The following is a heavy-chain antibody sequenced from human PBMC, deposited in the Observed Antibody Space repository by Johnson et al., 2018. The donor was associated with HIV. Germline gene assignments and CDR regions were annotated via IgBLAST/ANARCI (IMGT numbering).Heavy chain of an antibody. CDR3: AKDLIWFGELPDAFDI. Sequence: QVQLVESGGGLVQPGGSLRLSCVASGFTFSSYGMHWVRQAPGKGLEWVAFIRYDGSNKYYADSVKGRFTISRDNSKNTLYLQMNSLRAEDTAVYYCAKDLIWFGELPDAFDIWGQGTMFTVSS. CDR1: GFTFSSYG. J-gene: IGHJ3*02. CDR2: IRYDGSNK. D-gene: IGHD3-10*01. V-gene: IGHV3-30*02.